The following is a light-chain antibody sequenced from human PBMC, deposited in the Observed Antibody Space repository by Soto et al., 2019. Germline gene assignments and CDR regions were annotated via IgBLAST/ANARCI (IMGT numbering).Light chain of an antibody. CDR3: QQRSNWLT. V-gene: IGKV3-11*01. CDR2: GAS. Sequence: EIVMTQSPATLSVSPGERATLSCRASQTVSTSLAWYQQKPGRAPRLLIYGASNRATGIPARFSGSGSGTDFTLTISSLEPEDFAVYYCQQRSNWLTFGGGTKVDIK. J-gene: IGKJ4*01. CDR1: QTVSTS.